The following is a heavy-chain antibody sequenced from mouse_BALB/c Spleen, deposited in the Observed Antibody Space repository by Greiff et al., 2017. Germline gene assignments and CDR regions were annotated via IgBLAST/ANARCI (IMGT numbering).Heavy chain of an antibody. CDR3: ARHRYYGSSYGAMDY. CDR1: GFTFSSYT. D-gene: IGHD1-1*01. V-gene: IGHV5-12-2*01. CDR2: ISNGGGST. Sequence: EVHLVESGGGLVQPGGSLKLSCAASGFTFSSYTMSWVRQTPEKRLEWVAYISNGGGSTYYPDTVKGRFTISRDNAKNTLYLQMSSLKSEDTAMYYCARHRYYGSSYGAMDYWGQGTSVTVSS. J-gene: IGHJ4*01.